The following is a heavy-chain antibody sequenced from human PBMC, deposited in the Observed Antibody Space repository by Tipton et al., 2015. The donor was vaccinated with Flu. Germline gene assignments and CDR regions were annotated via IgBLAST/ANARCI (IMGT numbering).Heavy chain of an antibody. J-gene: IGHJ6*02. CDR3: ARGGEVLRYFDWLLRGGMDV. CDR2: INHSGST. D-gene: IGHD3-9*01. Sequence: TLSLTCAVYGGSFSGYYWSWIRQPPGEGLEWIGEINHSGSTNYNPSLKSRVTISVDTSKNQFSLKLSSVTAADTAVYYCARGGEVLRYFDWLLRGGMDVWGQGTTVTVSS. V-gene: IGHV4-34*01. CDR1: GGSFSGYY.